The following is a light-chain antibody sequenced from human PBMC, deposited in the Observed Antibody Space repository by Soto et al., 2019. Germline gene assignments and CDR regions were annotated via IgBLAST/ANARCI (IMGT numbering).Light chain of an antibody. J-gene: IGKJ5*01. CDR2: GAS. Sequence: LVMTQSPATLSLSPGERASLSWRASQSVGTKLAWYQQTPGQAPRILIYGASNRATGIQESFSGSGSGTDFTLTIGRLEPQDSAMYYCQQYVISVTXGQGTRLEIK. V-gene: IGKV3-20*01. CDR1: QSVGTK. CDR3: QQYVISVT.